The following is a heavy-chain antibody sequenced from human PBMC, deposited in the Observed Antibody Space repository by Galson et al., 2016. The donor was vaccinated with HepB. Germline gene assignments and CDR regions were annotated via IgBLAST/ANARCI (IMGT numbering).Heavy chain of an antibody. D-gene: IGHD6-6*01. Sequence: SLRLSCAASGFTFSNYNMKWVRQAPGKGLEWVSSISRSSSYMYYADSVKGRFTISRDNAKDSLYLQMNSLRAEDTAVYYCAREGDSSSSGDTPEYYDYYALDVWGMGTTVAVSS. CDR1: GFTFSNYN. V-gene: IGHV3-21*01. CDR3: AREGDSSSSGDTPEYYDYYALDV. J-gene: IGHJ6*04. CDR2: ISRSSSYM.